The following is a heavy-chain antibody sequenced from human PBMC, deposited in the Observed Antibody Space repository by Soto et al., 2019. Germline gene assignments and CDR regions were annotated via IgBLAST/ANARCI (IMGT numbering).Heavy chain of an antibody. CDR2: ISVDSGNT. V-gene: IGHV1-18*01. CDR3: ARFNGSGTNYYMDV. Sequence: QVQLVQSGAELKKPGASAKVSCKASGYIFTSYGISWVRQAPGQGLEWMAWISVDSGNTNYAQNFQGRVTMTTDTSASTAHMELRSLRSYDTAVYYCARFNGSGTNYYMDVWGKGTKVIVSS. J-gene: IGHJ6*03. CDR1: GYIFTSYG. D-gene: IGHD3-10*01.